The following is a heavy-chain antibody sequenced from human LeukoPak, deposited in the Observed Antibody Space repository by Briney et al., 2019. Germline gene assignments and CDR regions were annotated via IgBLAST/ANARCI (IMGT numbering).Heavy chain of an antibody. CDR2: ISGSGRNT. V-gene: IGHV3-23*01. CDR3: ARGASKYQIVITVANFDY. Sequence: GGSLRLSCAASGFIFNNYALSWVRQTPGKGLEWVSAISGSGRNTYYADSVKGRFTISRDNAKNSLYLQMNSLRAEDTAVYYCARGASKYQIVITVANFDYWGQGTLVTVSS. CDR1: GFIFNNYA. D-gene: IGHD3-22*01. J-gene: IGHJ4*02.